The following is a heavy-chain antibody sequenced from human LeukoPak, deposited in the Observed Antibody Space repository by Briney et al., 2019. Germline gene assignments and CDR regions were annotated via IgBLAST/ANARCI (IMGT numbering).Heavy chain of an antibody. J-gene: IGHJ4*02. CDR3: AKVHRAYDYDSASYYDSGFDY. V-gene: IGHV3-23*01. D-gene: IGHD3-10*01. Sequence: PGGSLRLSRAASGFTFSTFAMHWVRQAPGKWLEWVSNISGSGGSTYYADSVKGRFTISRDNSKNPLYLQMNRLRDEDTAIYYCAKVHRAYDYDSASYYDSGFDYWGQGTLVTVSS. CDR2: ISGSGGST. CDR1: GFTFSTFA.